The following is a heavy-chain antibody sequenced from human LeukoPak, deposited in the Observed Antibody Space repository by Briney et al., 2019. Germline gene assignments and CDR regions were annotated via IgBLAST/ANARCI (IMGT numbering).Heavy chain of an antibody. D-gene: IGHD6-13*01. V-gene: IGHV1-8*03. CDR3: ARGQYSSSWYVTNHVDWFDP. CDR2: MNPNSGNT. Sequence: GASVKVSCKASGYTFTSYDINWVRQATGQGLEWMGWMNPNSGNTGYAQKFQGRVTITRNTSISTAYMELSSLRSEDTAVYYCARGQYSSSWYVTNHVDWFDPWGQGTLVTVSS. CDR1: GYTFTSYD. J-gene: IGHJ5*02.